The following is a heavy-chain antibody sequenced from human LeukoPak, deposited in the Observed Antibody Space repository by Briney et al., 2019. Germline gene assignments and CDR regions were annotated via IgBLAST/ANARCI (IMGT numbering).Heavy chain of an antibody. CDR3: AKAAVGGTYYYYYMDV. CDR2: IRYDGSNK. J-gene: IGHJ6*03. D-gene: IGHD1-26*01. Sequence: GGSLRLSCAASGFTFSDYYMSWIRQAPGKGLEWVAFIRYDGSNKYYADSVKGRFTISRDNSKNTLYLQMNSLRAEDTAVYYCAKAAVGGTYYYYYMDVWGKGTTVTVSS. CDR1: GFTFSDYY. V-gene: IGHV3-30*02.